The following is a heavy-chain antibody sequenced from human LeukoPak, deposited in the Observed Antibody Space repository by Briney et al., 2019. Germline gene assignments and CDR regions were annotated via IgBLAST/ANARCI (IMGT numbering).Heavy chain of an antibody. D-gene: IGHD4-17*01. V-gene: IGHV3-33*08. CDR2: IWYDGSNK. Sequence: GGSLRLSCAASGFTFSSYAMHWVRQAPGKGLEWVAVIWYDGSNKYYADSVKGRFTISRDNSKNTLYLQMNSLRAEDTAVYYCARDLYGESFIVTAPDYWGQGTLVTVSS. CDR3: ARDLYGESFIVTAPDY. CDR1: GFTFSSYA. J-gene: IGHJ4*02.